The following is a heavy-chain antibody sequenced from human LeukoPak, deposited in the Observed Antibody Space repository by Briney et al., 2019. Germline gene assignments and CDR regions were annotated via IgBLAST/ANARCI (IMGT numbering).Heavy chain of an antibody. J-gene: IGHJ4*02. CDR3: AKRVVPAAYFDY. CDR2: IRYDGSNK. V-gene: IGHV3-30*02. D-gene: IGHD2-2*01. Sequence: GGSLRLSCAASGFTFSSYGMHWVRQAPGKGLEWVAFIRYDGSNKYYADSVKGRFTISRDNAKNTLYLQMNSLRAEDTAVYYGAKRVVPAAYFDYWGQGTLVTVSS. CDR1: GFTFSSYG.